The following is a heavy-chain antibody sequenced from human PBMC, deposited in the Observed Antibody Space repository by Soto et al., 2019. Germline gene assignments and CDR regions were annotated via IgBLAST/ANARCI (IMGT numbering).Heavy chain of an antibody. D-gene: IGHD3-3*01. CDR3: ARSLLALFDP. CDR2: INHSGST. Sequence: QVQLQQWGAGLLKPSETLSLTCAVYSGSFSGYYWSWIRQPPGKGLEWIGEINHSGSTNYNPSLKSRVTISVDTSKNQFSLKLSSVTAADTAVYYCARSLLALFDPWGQGTLVTVSS. V-gene: IGHV4-34*01. J-gene: IGHJ5*02. CDR1: SGSFSGYY.